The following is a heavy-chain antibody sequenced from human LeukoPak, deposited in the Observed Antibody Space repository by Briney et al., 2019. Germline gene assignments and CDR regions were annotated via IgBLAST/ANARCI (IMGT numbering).Heavy chain of an antibody. J-gene: IGHJ4*02. CDR1: GVAFSNYA. D-gene: IGHD5-18*01. Sequence: GGSLRLSCAASGVAFSNYAMSWVRQALGKGLEWVAAISERGDGTYYAGSMKGRFTISRDNAKNMVYLQINSLRAEDTAIYYCAKDIAQGYTFGSIAQDYWGQGTLVTVSS. CDR2: ISERGDGT. V-gene: IGHV3-23*01. CDR3: AKDIAQGYTFGSIAQDY.